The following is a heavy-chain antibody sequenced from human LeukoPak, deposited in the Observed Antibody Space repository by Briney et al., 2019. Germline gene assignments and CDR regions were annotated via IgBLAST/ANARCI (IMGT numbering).Heavy chain of an antibody. V-gene: IGHV4-59*11. J-gene: IGHJ5*02. CDR3: ARVVSGWFDP. Sequence: SETLSLTCTDSGGSISSHYWSWIRQPPGKGLEWIGYIYYSGSTNYNPSLKSRVTISVDTSKNQFSLKLSSVTAADTAVYYCARVVSGWFDPWGQGTLVTVSS. CDR1: GGSISSHY. D-gene: IGHD3-10*01. CDR2: IYYSGST.